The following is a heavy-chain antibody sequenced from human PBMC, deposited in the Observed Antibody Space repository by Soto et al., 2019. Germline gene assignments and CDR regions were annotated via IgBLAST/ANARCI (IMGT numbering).Heavy chain of an antibody. CDR3: ARDVGWFGELLSLYPFDY. CDR1: GYTFTSYG. CDR2: ISAYNGNT. V-gene: IGHV1-18*01. D-gene: IGHD3-10*01. J-gene: IGHJ4*02. Sequence: QVRLVQSGAEVKKPGASVKVSCKASGYTFTSYGISWVRQAPGQGLEWMGWISAYNGNTNYAQKLQGRVTMTTDTSTSTAYMELRSLRSDDTAVYYCARDVGWFGELLSLYPFDYWGQGTLVTVSS.